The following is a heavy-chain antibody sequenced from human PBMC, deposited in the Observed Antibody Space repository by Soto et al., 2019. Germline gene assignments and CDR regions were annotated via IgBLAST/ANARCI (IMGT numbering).Heavy chain of an antibody. CDR3: ARRGPRTYFDY. CDR1: GFTVSNNY. CDR2: IYSGGDT. J-gene: IGHJ4*02. V-gene: IGHV3-66*01. D-gene: IGHD3-10*01. Sequence: PGGSLRLACAASGFTVSNNYMNWVRQAPGKGLKWVSIIYSGGDTYYADSVKGRFTISRDNSKNTLYLQMNSLRTEDTAVYYCARRGPRTYFDYWGQGTLVTVSS.